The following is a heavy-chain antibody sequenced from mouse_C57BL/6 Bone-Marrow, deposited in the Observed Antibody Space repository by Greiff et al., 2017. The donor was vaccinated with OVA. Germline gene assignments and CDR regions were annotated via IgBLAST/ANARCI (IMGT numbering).Heavy chain of an antibody. J-gene: IGHJ1*03. CDR1: GFTFTDYY. CDR2: VYPYNGGT. D-gene: IGHD1-1*01. CDR3: ARDYYGSSYEWYFDV. Sequence: EVKLVESGPVLVKPGPSVKISCKASGFTFTDYYMHWVKQSHGKSLEWIGLVYPYNGGTSYNQKFKGKATLTVDTSSSTAYMELNSLTSEDSAVYYCARDYYGSSYEWYFDVWGTGTTVTVSS. V-gene: IGHV1-36*01.